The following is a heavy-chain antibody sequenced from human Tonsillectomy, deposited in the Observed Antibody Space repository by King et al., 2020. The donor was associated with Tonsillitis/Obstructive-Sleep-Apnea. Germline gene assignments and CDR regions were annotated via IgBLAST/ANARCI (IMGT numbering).Heavy chain of an antibody. Sequence: VQLVESGGGVVQPGGSLRLSCAASGFSFRSYGMHWVRQAPGKGLEWVAVIRGDGSTTIYGDSVKGRFTISRDNSENMLYLQMNSLRGEDTGVYYCTTDRGSAPFDMWGQGTVLIVSS. CDR1: GFSFRSYG. D-gene: IGHD6-19*01. V-gene: IGHV3-33*04. J-gene: IGHJ3*02. CDR2: IRGDGSTT. CDR3: TTDRGSAPFDM.